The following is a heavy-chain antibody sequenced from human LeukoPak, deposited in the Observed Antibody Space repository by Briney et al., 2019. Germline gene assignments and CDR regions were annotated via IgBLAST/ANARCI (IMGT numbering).Heavy chain of an antibody. V-gene: IGHV4-59*04. Sequence: SETLSLTCTVSSGSISSYYWSWIRQPPGKGLEWIGNINYSGSTYYNPSVKSRVTLSVDVSKNRFSLNLTSVTAADTALYFCARTHFDSLGWFDPWGQGIQVIVSS. CDR3: ARTHFDSLGWFDP. D-gene: IGHD3-9*01. J-gene: IGHJ5*02. CDR2: INYSGST. CDR1: SGSISSYY.